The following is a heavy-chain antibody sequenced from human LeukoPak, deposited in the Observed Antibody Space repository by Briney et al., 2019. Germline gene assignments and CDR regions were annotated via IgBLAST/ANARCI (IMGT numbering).Heavy chain of an antibody. CDR3: ARLVNYDILTGTYYYMDV. CDR2: INAGNGNT. V-gene: IGHV1-3*01. D-gene: IGHD3-9*01. J-gene: IGHJ6*03. Sequence: ASVKVSCKASGYTFTSYAMHWVRQAPGQRLEWMGWINAGNGNTKYSQKFQGRVTITRDTSASTAYMELSSLRSEDTAVYYCARLVNYDILTGTYYYMDVWGKGTTVTVSS. CDR1: GYTFTSYA.